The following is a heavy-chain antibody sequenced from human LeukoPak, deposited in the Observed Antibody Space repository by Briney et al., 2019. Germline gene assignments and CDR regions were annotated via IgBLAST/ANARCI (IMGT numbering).Heavy chain of an antibody. Sequence: PGGSLRLSCAASGFTFNNYAMSWVRQAPGKGLEWVSAITDSGGDTYHADSVKGRLTISRDNSRNTLYLQMNSLRVEDSAVYHCAKSSQSSRPYYFDFWGQGTLVNGSS. J-gene: IGHJ4*02. CDR2: ITDSGGDT. V-gene: IGHV3-23*01. D-gene: IGHD6-19*01. CDR1: GFTFNNYA. CDR3: AKSSQSSRPYYFDF.